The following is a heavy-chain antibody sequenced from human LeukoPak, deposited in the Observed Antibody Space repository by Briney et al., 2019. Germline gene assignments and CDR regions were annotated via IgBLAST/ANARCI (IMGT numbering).Heavy chain of an antibody. D-gene: IGHD3-3*01. V-gene: IGHV3-15*01. CDR3: TTYLYDFWSGPGALRFDY. Sequence: PGGSLRLSCAAPGFTFSNAWMSWVRQAPGKGLEWVGRIKSKTDGGTTDYAAPVKGRFTISRDDSKNTLYLQMNSLKTEDTAVYYCTTYLYDFWSGPGALRFDYWGQGTLVTVSS. CDR1: GFTFSNAW. J-gene: IGHJ4*02. CDR2: IKSKTDGGTT.